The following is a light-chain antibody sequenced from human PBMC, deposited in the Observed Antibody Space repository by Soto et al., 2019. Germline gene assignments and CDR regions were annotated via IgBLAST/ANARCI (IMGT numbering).Light chain of an antibody. Sequence: QSALTQPASVSASPGQSITISCTGASSDVGAYNYVSWYQQHPGKAPKLMIYDVSNRPSGVSNRFSGSKSGHTASLTISGLQAEDEADYYCSSFTSSSTRVFGGGTKVTVL. CDR3: SSFTSSSTRV. V-gene: IGLV2-14*03. J-gene: IGLJ3*02. CDR2: DVS. CDR1: SSDVGAYNY.